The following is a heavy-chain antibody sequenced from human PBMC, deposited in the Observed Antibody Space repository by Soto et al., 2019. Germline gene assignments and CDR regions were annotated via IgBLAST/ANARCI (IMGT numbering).Heavy chain of an antibody. CDR3: AKEPDHYYDSSGYPH. CDR1: GFTFSSYA. Sequence: PGGSLRLSCAASGFTFSSYAMSWVRQAPGKGLEWVSAISGSGGSTYYADSVKGRFTISRDNSKNTRYLQMNSLRAEDTAVYYSAKEPDHYYDSSGYPHWAQGTLVTVSS. CDR2: ISGSGGST. J-gene: IGHJ4*02. V-gene: IGHV3-23*01. D-gene: IGHD3-22*01.